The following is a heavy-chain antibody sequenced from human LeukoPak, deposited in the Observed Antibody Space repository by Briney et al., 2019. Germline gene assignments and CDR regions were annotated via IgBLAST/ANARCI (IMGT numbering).Heavy chain of an antibody. CDR2: ISGSGGST. CDR3: ASRLGYCSSTSCYLFTPFDY. Sequence: GGSLRLSCAASGFTFSSYAMSWVRQAPGKGLEWVSAISGSGGSTHYADSVKGRFTISRDNSKNTLYLQMNSLRAEDTAVYYCASRLGYCSSTSCYLFTPFDYWGQGTLVTVSS. D-gene: IGHD2-2*03. J-gene: IGHJ4*02. CDR1: GFTFSSYA. V-gene: IGHV3-23*01.